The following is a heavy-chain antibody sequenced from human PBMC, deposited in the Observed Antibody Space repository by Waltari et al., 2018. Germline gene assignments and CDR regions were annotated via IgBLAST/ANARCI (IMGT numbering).Heavy chain of an antibody. D-gene: IGHD6-13*01. CDR1: GGSISSYY. CDR2: IYYSGST. Sequence: QVQLQESGPGLVKPSETLSLTCTVSGGSISSYYWSWIRQPPGKGLEWIGYIYYSGSTNYNPSRKSRVTISVDTSKNQFSLKLSSVTAADTAVYYCARGGGGWYSSSWYSAFDIWGQGTMVTVSS. J-gene: IGHJ3*02. CDR3: ARGGGGWYSSSWYSAFDI. V-gene: IGHV4-59*01.